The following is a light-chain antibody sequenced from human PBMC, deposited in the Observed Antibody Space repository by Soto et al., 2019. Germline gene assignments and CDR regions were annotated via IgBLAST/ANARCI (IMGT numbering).Light chain of an antibody. CDR2: YAS. CDR1: QSVSNN. CDR3: QQYNNWPPIT. V-gene: IGKV3-15*01. Sequence: EIMMTQSPATLSVSPGERATLSCRASQSVSNNLAWYQQKPGQAPRLLIYYASTRDTGIPARFSGSGSGTAFSLTISSLQSEDFALYYCQQYNNWPPITFGQGTRLEIK. J-gene: IGKJ5*01.